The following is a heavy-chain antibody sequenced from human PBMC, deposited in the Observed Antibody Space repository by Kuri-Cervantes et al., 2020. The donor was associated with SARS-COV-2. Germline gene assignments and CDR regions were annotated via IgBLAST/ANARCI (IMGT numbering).Heavy chain of an antibody. Sequence: GESLKISCAASGFTFSSYGMHWVRQAPGKGLEWVAVISYDGSNKYYADSVKGRFTISRDNAKNSLYLQMNSLRDEDTAVYYCARLDYLDWGQGTLVTVSS. J-gene: IGHJ4*02. CDR3: ARLDYLD. CDR2: ISYDGSNK. V-gene: IGHV3-30*03. D-gene: IGHD3-16*01. CDR1: GFTFSSYG.